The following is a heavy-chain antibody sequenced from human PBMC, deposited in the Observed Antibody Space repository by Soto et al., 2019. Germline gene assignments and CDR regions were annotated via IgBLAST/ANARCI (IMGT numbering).Heavy chain of an antibody. CDR3: ARDLRNYYYDSSGYFGDAFDI. CDR2: IIPIFGTA. V-gene: IGHV1-69*13. CDR1: GGTFSSYA. D-gene: IGHD3-22*01. Sequence: SVKVSCKASGGTFSSYAISWVRQAPGQGLEWMGGIIPIFGTANYAQKFQGRVTITADESTSTAYMELSSLRSEDTAVYYCARDLRNYYYDSSGYFGDAFDIWGQGTMVTVSS. J-gene: IGHJ3*02.